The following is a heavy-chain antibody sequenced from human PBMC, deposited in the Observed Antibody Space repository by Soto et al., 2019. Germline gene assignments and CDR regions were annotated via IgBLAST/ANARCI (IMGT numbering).Heavy chain of an antibody. J-gene: IGHJ4*02. Sequence: ASVKVSCKASGYTFTSYDINWVRQATGQGLEWMGWMNPNSGNTGYAQKFQGRVTMTRNTSISTAYMELSSLRSEDTAVYYCARVHQGWIGEPYDYWGQGTLVTVSS. V-gene: IGHV1-8*01. CDR1: GYTFTSYD. D-gene: IGHD3-10*01. CDR3: ARVHQGWIGEPYDY. CDR2: MNPNSGNT.